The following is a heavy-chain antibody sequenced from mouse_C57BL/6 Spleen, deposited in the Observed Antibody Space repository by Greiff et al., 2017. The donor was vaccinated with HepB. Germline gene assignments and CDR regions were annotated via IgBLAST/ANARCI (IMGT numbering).Heavy chain of an antibody. J-gene: IGHJ1*03. CDR1: GYTFTSYG. Sequence: QVQLKESGAELARPGASVKLSCKASGYTFTSYGISWVKQRTGQGLEWIGEIYPRSGNTYYNEKFKGKATLTADKSSSTAYMELRSLTSEDSAVYFCARGTTVVDWYFDVWGTGTTVTVSS. V-gene: IGHV1-81*01. D-gene: IGHD1-1*01. CDR3: ARGTTVVDWYFDV. CDR2: IYPRSGNT.